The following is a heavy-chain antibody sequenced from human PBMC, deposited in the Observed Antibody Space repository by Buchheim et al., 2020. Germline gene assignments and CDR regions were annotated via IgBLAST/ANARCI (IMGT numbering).Heavy chain of an antibody. D-gene: IGHD5-18*01. V-gene: IGHV3-11*05. Sequence: QVQLVESGGGLVKPGGSLRLSCAASGFTFSDYYMSWIRQAPGKGLEWVSYITSSSSYTNYAHSVKGRFTISRDNAKNSLYLQMNSLRAEDTAVYYCAGSYTYGYWYFDYWGQGTL. CDR3: AGSYTYGYWYFDY. J-gene: IGHJ4*02. CDR2: ITSSSSYT. CDR1: GFTFSDYY.